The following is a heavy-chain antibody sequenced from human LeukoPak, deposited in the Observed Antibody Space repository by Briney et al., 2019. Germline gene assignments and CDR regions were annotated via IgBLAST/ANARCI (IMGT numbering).Heavy chain of an antibody. Sequence: PGGSLRLSCAASGFKLDNYALSWVRQAPGKGLEWVSAISGYGGGTYYADSVKGRFTISRDNSKNTLYLQMDSLRAEDTAVYYCANGRGISTGVATAYWGQGALVTVSS. CDR1: GFKLDNYA. CDR2: ISGYGGGT. CDR3: ANGRGISTGVATAY. J-gene: IGHJ4*02. V-gene: IGHV3-23*01. D-gene: IGHD3-3*01.